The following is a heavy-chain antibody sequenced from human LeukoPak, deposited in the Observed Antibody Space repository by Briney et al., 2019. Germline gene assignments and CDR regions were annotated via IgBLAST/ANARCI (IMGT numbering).Heavy chain of an antibody. CDR2: VTVSDNNT. J-gene: IGHJ4*02. CDR1: GFPFNYYA. V-gene: IGHV3-23*01. D-gene: IGHD6-13*01. Sequence: PGGSLRLSCAASGFPFNYYAVTWVRQAPGKGLEWVSTVTVSDNNTYYADSLQGRFTLSGDRAKNTVFLQMDSLRVGDTAVYYCAMATSWYRIDHWGQGTLVTVSS. CDR3: AMATSWYRIDH.